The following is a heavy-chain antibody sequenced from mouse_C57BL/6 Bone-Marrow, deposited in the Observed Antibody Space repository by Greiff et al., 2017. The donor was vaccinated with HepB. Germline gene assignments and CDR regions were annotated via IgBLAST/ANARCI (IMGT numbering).Heavy chain of an antibody. CDR3: ANHYYGSSLYYWYFDV. V-gene: IGHV1-55*01. D-gene: IGHD1-1*01. J-gene: IGHJ1*03. CDR1: GYTFTSYW. CDR2: IYPGSGST. Sequence: QVQLQQPGAELVKPGASVKVSCKASGYTFTSYWMHWVKQRPGQGLEWIGDIYPGSGSTNYNEKFKSKATLTVDTSSSTAYMQLSSLTSEDSAVYYCANHYYGSSLYYWYFDVWGTGTTVTVSS.